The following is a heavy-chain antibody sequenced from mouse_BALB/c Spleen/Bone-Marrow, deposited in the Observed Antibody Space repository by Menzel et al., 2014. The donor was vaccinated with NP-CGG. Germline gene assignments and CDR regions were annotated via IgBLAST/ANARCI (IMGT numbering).Heavy chain of an antibody. CDR3: ARHRDDYYAMDY. J-gene: IGHJ4*01. CDR2: ISSGDSYT. V-gene: IGHV5-6*01. CDR1: GFTFSSYG. Sequence: EVQLVESGGDLVKPGGSLKLSCAASGFTFSSYGTSWVRQTPDKRLEWVATISSGDSYTYYPDSVKGRFTISRDNAKNTLYLLMSSLKSEDTAMYYCARHRDDYYAMDYWGQGTSVTVSS. D-gene: IGHD3-3*01.